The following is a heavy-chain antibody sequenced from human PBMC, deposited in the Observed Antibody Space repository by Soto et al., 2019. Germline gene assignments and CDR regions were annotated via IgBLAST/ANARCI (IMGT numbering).Heavy chain of an antibody. D-gene: IGHD3-22*01. Sequence: GGSLRLSCAASGFTFSSYAMSWVRQAPGKGLEWVSAISGSGGSTYYADSVNGRFTISRDNSKNTLYLQMNSLRAEDTAVYYCANGRGITMIVSDYWGQGTLVTVSS. V-gene: IGHV3-23*01. J-gene: IGHJ4*02. CDR2: ISGSGGST. CDR3: ANGRGITMIVSDY. CDR1: GFTFSSYA.